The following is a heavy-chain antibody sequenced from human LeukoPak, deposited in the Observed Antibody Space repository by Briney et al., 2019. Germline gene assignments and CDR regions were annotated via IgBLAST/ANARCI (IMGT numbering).Heavy chain of an antibody. Sequence: SETLSLTCTVTGDSIRSTSSYWGWIRQPPGKGLEWIGQINPSRNTNYNPSLKSRVTISVDTSKKQFSLKLSSVTAADTAVYYCARRYDFWSGYPPPLDYWGQGTLVTVSS. CDR3: ARRYDFWSGYPPPLDY. CDR2: INPSRNT. D-gene: IGHD3-3*01. V-gene: IGHV4-39*07. J-gene: IGHJ4*02. CDR1: GDSIRSTSSY.